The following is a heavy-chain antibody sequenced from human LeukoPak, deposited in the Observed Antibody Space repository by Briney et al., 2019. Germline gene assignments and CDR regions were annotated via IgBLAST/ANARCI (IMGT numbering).Heavy chain of an antibody. J-gene: IGHJ5*01. CDR3: ARDLWNFYDDSGYNRDFDS. V-gene: IGHV3-53*01. CDR2: IYPGGDS. Sequence: PGASLRLSCAASGFNVGSKHMNWVRQAPGKGLEWVSGIYPGGDSYYADSLKGRFIISRDISKNTVFLQMNSLRDEDTAVYYCARDLWNFYDDSGYNRDFDSWGQGTLVTVSS. D-gene: IGHD3-22*01. CDR1: GFNVGSKH.